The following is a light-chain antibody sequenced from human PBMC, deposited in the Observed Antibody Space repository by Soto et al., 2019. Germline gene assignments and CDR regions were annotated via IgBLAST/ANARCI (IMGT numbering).Light chain of an antibody. V-gene: IGKV3-20*01. CDR2: GAS. CDR3: QQYNNWPPVT. Sequence: EIVLTQSPGTLSLSPGERATLSCRASRNINGNYLGWYQLKRGQAPRLLIYGASSRATGIPDRFSGSGSGTDFTLTISRLEPEDFAVFYCQQYNNWPPVTSGQGTRLEIK. J-gene: IGKJ5*01. CDR1: RNINGNY.